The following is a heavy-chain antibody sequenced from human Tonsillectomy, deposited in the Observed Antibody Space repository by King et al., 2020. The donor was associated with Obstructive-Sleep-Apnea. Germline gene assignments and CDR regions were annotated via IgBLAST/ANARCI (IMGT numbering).Heavy chain of an antibody. Sequence: VQLQQWGAGLLKPSETLSLTCAVFGGSFSDYYWSWIRQPPGKGLEWIGEINHSGGTNYNPSLKSRVTISVDTSKSQFSLKLNSVTAADTAVYYCAGGSVAASVNLFDPWGEGTPVSVSS. J-gene: IGHJ5*02. D-gene: IGHD6-13*01. CDR3: AGGSVAASVNLFDP. CDR1: GGSFSDYY. CDR2: INHSGGT. V-gene: IGHV4-34*01.